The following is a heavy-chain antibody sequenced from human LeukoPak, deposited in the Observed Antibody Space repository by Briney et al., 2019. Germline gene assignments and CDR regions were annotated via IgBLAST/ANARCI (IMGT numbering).Heavy chain of an antibody. Sequence: PGGSLRLSWAASGFTSSAYSINWVRQARGKGLEWVSVIYSGGSTYYADSVKGRFTISRDNSKNTLYLQMNSLRAEDTALYYCAKPYCDITPPGRDYCGAHVWGQGTTVTVSS. J-gene: IGHJ6*02. CDR2: IYSGGST. D-gene: IGHD4-23*01. CDR1: GFTSSAYS. V-gene: IGHV3-66*02. CDR3: AKPYCDITPPGRDYCGAHV.